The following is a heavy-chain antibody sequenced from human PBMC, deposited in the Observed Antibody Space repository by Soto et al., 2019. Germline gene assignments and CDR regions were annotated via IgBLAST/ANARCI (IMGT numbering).Heavy chain of an antibody. Sequence: QVQLVESGGGVVQPGRSLRLSCAASGFTFSSYAMHWVRQAPGKGLEWVAVISYDGSNKYYADSVKGRFTISRDNSKNKLYLQMTRLRAEDTAAYYCAREADRVGATGLWNGGQGTLVTVSS. CDR1: GFTFSSYA. J-gene: IGHJ4*02. CDR3: AREADRVGATGLWN. V-gene: IGHV3-30-3*01. CDR2: ISYDGSNK. D-gene: IGHD1-26*01.